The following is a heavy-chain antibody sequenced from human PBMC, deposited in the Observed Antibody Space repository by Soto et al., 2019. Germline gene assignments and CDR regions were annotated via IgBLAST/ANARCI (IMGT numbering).Heavy chain of an antibody. D-gene: IGHD3-10*01. Sequence: ASVKVACKASGYTFTGYYMHWVRQAPGQGLEWMGWINPNSGGTNYAQKFQGWVTMTRDTSISTAYMELSRLRSDDTAVYYCARDRSSLWFGEYSAFDIWGQGTMVTVSS. J-gene: IGHJ3*02. CDR1: GYTFTGYY. CDR3: ARDRSSLWFGEYSAFDI. CDR2: INPNSGGT. V-gene: IGHV1-2*04.